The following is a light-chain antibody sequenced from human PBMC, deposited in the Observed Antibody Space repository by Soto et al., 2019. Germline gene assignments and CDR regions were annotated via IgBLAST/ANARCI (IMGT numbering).Light chain of an antibody. V-gene: IGLV2-14*01. Sequence: QSALTQPASVSGSPGRSITISCTGTSSDIGSNNYVSWFQQRPGKAPTLIIYEVSNRPSGVSTHFSGSKSGNTASLTISGLLPEDEAEYYCSLYTTTTRLFGGGTKLTVL. CDR3: SLYTTTTRL. CDR1: SSDIGSNNY. CDR2: EVS. J-gene: IGLJ3*02.